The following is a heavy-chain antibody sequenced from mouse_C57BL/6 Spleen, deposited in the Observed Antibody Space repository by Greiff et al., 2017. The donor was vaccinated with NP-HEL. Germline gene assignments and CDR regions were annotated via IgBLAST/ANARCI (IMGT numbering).Heavy chain of an antibody. Sequence: EVMLVESGGDLVKPGGSLKLSCAASGFTFSSYGMSWVRQTPDKRLEWVATISSGGSYTYYPDSVKGRFTISRDNAKNTLYLQMSSLKSEDTAMYYGASHLTLYYFDYWGQGTTLTVSS. V-gene: IGHV5-6*02. CDR1: GFTFSSYG. CDR2: ISSGGSYT. CDR3: ASHLTLYYFDY. D-gene: IGHD4-1*01. J-gene: IGHJ2*01.